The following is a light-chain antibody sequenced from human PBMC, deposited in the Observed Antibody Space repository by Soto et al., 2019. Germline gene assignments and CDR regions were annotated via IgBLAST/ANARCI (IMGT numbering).Light chain of an antibody. CDR1: QDITNY. CDR3: QQYDNLPPDT. CDR2: GAS. V-gene: IGKV1-33*01. Sequence: DRPMTQSPSSLSASVGDRVTITCRASQDITNYLNWYRQIPGKAPELLIYGASNLETGVPSRLSGSGSGTHFTFTISSLQPEDIATYYCQQYDNLPPDTFGQGTKLEI. J-gene: IGKJ2*01.